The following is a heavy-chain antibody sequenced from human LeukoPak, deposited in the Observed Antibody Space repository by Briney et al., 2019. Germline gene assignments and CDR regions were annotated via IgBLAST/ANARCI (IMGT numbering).Heavy chain of an antibody. V-gene: IGHV3-64D*09. CDR2: ISSNGGGT. D-gene: IGHD3-10*01. J-gene: IGHJ4*02. CDR3: VKDKVYYYGSGSYSDY. CDR1: GFTFSSYA. Sequence: GGSLRLSCSASGFTFSSYAMDWVRQAPGKGLEYVSAISSNGGGTYYVDTLRGRFTLSRDNSKQTLYLQMSSLRPGDTAVYYCVKDKVYYYGSGSYSDYWGQGTLVTVSS.